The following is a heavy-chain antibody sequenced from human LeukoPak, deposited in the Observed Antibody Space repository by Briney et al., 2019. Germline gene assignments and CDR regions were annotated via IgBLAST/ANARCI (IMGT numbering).Heavy chain of an antibody. V-gene: IGHV3-33*01. D-gene: IGHD5-24*01. CDR1: GFTFSGYG. Sequence: GRSLTLSCAASGFTFSGYGMHCVRHAPGKGREWVAVIWYDGSNKYYADSVKGRFTISRDNSKNTLYLQMNSLRADDTAVYYCARAGSRDGYNWFDYWGQGTLVTVSS. CDR3: ARAGSRDGYNWFDY. CDR2: IWYDGSNK. J-gene: IGHJ4*02.